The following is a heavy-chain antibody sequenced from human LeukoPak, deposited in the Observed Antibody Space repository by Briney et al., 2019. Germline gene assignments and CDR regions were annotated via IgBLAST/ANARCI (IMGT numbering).Heavy chain of an antibody. J-gene: IGHJ4*02. Sequence: SQTLSLTCTVSGGSISSGSYYWSWIRQPAGKGLEWIGRIYTSGSTNYNPSLKSRVTISVDTSKNQFSLKLSSVTATDTAVYYCARMDYYDSSGVFDYWGQGTLVTVSS. CDR1: GGSISSGSYY. CDR2: IYTSGST. D-gene: IGHD3-22*01. CDR3: ARMDYYDSSGVFDY. V-gene: IGHV4-61*02.